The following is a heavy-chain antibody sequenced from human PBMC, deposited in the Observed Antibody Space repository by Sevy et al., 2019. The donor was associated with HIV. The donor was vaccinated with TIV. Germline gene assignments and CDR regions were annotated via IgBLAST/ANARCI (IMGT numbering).Heavy chain of an antibody. V-gene: IGHV3-66*01. CDR2: MYSDGST. CDR1: GFPVSSNY. CDR3: ARGKSGYGYGLDY. Sequence: GGSLRLSCAASGFPVSSNYMSWVRQAPGKGLEWVSVMYSDGSTYHADSVKGRFTISRDNSKKTLYVQMNSLRVEDTAGYYWARGKSGYGYGLDYWGQGTLVTVSS. D-gene: IGHD5-18*01. J-gene: IGHJ4*02.